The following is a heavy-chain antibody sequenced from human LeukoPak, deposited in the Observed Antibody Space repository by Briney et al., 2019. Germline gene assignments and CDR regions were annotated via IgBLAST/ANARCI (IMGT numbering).Heavy chain of an antibody. J-gene: IGHJ2*01. CDR3: ARVAQRLERIIVAGTSEWRANRYFDL. D-gene: IGHD6-19*01. V-gene: IGHV4-39*07. CDR2: VYYSGST. CDR1: VGSISSSSYY. Sequence: PSQTLSLTRAVSVGSISSSSYYCGWVRQPPGKGLEWVGSVYYSGSTYYNPSLKSRVTLSVDTSKNQFSLKLSSVTAPDTAVCFCARVAQRLERIIVAGTSEWRANRYFDLWGRGTLVTVSS.